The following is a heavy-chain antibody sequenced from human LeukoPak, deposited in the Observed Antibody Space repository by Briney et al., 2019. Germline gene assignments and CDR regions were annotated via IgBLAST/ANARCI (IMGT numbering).Heavy chain of an antibody. V-gene: IGHV4-59*01. CDR2: IYYSGST. J-gene: IGHJ6*04. CDR3: ARSVGDLDV. Sequence: PSETLSLTCTVSGGSISSYYWSWIRQPPGKGLERIGYIYYSGSTNYNPSLKGRVTISVDTSKNQFSLKLSSVTAADTAVYYCARSVGDLDVWGKGTTVTVSS. CDR1: GGSISSYY. D-gene: IGHD3-10*01.